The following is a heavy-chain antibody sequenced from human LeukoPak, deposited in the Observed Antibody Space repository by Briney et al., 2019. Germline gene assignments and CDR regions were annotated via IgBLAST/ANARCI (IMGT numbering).Heavy chain of an antibody. CDR1: GGSISSGGYS. D-gene: IGHD1-26*01. V-gene: IGHV4-30-2*01. Sequence: SQTLSLTCAVSGGSISSGGYSWSWIQQPPGKGLEWIGYIYHSGSTYYNPSLKSRVTISVDRSKNQFSLKLSSVTAADTAVYYCARADGGSYPDYWGQGTLVTVSS. J-gene: IGHJ4*02. CDR2: IYHSGST. CDR3: ARADGGSYPDY.